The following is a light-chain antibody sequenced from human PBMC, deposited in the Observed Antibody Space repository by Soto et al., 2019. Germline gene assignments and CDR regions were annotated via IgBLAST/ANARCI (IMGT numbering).Light chain of an antibody. CDR3: HQRSTGPYT. Sequence: EVVLTQSPATLSLSPGERGTLSCRASHSISAYLVWYQQKPGQTHRLLISDATTRATGIPARFSGSGSGTDFTLIIRGLEPEDSAGYYWHQRSTGPYTFGRGTKLEIK. J-gene: IGKJ2*01. CDR2: DAT. V-gene: IGKV3-11*01. CDR1: HSISAY.